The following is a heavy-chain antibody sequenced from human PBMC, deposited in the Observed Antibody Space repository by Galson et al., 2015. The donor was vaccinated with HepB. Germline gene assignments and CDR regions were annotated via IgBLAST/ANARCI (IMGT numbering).Heavy chain of an antibody. Sequence: SLRLSCAASGFTFSSYGMNWVRQAPGKGLEWVAVISYDGSNKYFADSVKGRFTISRDNSKNTLYLQANSPRVDDTAVYYCAKSRVTVTYYYSTDLWGQGTTVTVSS. CDR1: GFTFSSYG. J-gene: IGHJ6*02. CDR3: AKSRVTVTYYYSTDL. V-gene: IGHV3-30*18. CDR2: ISYDGSNK. D-gene: IGHD4-17*01.